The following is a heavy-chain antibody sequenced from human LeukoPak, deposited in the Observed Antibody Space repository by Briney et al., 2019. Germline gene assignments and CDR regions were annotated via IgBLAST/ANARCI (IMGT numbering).Heavy chain of an antibody. CDR3: ARLRIAAAGKDY. V-gene: IGHV4-39*01. Sequence: PSETLSLTCTVSGVSISSSNSYWGWIRQPPGKGLEWIGSIYYSGSTYYNPSLKSRVTISVDTSKNQFSLKLSSVTAADTAVYYCARLRIAAAGKDYWGQGTLVTVSS. J-gene: IGHJ4*02. CDR1: GVSISSSNSY. D-gene: IGHD6-13*01. CDR2: IYYSGST.